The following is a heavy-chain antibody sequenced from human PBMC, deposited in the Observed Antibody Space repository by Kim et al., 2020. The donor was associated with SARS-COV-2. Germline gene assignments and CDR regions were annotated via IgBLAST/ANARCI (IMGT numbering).Heavy chain of an antibody. Sequence: SETLSLTCAVYGGSFSGYYWSWIRQPPGKGLEWIGEINHSGSTNYNPSLKSRVTISVDTSKNQFSLKLSSVTAADTAVYYCVRGRKKRGAFDYWGQGTL. CDR2: INHSGST. V-gene: IGHV4-34*01. D-gene: IGHD1-26*01. CDR3: VRGRKKRGAFDY. CDR1: GGSFSGYY. J-gene: IGHJ4*02.